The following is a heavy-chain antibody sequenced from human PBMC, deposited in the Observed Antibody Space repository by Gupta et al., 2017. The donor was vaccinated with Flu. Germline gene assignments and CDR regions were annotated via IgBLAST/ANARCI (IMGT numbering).Heavy chain of an antibody. D-gene: IGHD3-10*01. CDR3: ARDDAVRGVNFDY. Sequence: RQAPGKGLEWVSYISPRGTTIYYADSVKGRFTISRDNAKNSLYLQMNSLTAEDTAVYYCARDDAVRGVNFDYWGQGTLVTVSS. CDR2: ISPRGTTI. J-gene: IGHJ4*02. V-gene: IGHV3-11*01.